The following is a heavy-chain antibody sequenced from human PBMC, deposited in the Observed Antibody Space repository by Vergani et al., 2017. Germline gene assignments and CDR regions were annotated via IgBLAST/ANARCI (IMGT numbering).Heavy chain of an antibody. CDR2: ISYDGNKK. J-gene: IGHJ3*02. CDR1: GFPFSDYG. V-gene: IGHV3-30*03. D-gene: IGHD5-24*01. CDR3: ARDHRDYNNYPGTFDI. Sequence: QVQLVESGGGEVQPGRSLRLSCSAAGFPFSDYGVHWVRQAPGKGLEWGSVISYDGNKKNYADSVKGRFSISRDNAKSSLFLQMDSLSAEDTAVYYCARDHRDYNNYPGTFDIWGQGSMVTVSS.